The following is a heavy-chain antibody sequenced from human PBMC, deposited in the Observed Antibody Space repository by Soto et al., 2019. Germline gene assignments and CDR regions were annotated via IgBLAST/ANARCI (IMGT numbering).Heavy chain of an antibody. CDR2: INSDGSST. CDR1: GFTFSSYW. V-gene: IGHV3-74*01. Sequence: GGSLRLSCAASGFTFSSYWMHWVRQVPGKGLVWVSRINSDGSSTSYADSVKGRFTISRDNAKNTLYLQMNSLRAEDTAVYYCARVSEQVYFDYWGQGTLVTVSS. CDR3: ARVSEQVYFDY. J-gene: IGHJ4*02.